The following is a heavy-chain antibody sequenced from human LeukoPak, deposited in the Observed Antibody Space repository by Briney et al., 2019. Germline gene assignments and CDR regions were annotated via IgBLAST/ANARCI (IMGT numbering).Heavy chain of an antibody. CDR3: AKDSPANLVVVPPPPGNYYYYYMDV. V-gene: IGHV3-30*18. Sequence: GGSLRLSCAASGFTFSSYGMHWVRQAPGKGLEWVAVISYDGSNKYYADSVKGRFTISRDNSKNTLYLQMDSLRAEDTAVYYCAKDSPANLVVVPPPPGNYYYYYMDVWGKGTTVTVSS. J-gene: IGHJ6*03. CDR2: ISYDGSNK. D-gene: IGHD2-2*01. CDR1: GFTFSSYG.